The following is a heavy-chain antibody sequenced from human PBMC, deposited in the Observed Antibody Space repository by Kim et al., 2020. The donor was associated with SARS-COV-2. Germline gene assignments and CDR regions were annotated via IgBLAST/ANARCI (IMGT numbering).Heavy chain of an antibody. CDR1: GITVSSNY. CDR3: ARDLAVYGMDV. Sequence: GGSLRLSCAASGITVSSNYMSWVRQAPGKGLEWVSVIYSGGSTYYADSVKGRITISRDNSKNTLYLQMNSLRAEDTAVYYCARDLAVYGMDVWGQGTTVNVSS. J-gene: IGHJ6*02. D-gene: IGHD6-19*01. CDR2: IYSGGST. V-gene: IGHV3-66*01.